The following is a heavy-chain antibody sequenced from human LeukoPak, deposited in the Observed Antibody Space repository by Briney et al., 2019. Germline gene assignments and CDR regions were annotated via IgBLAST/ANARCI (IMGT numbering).Heavy chain of an antibody. V-gene: IGHV4-59*01. J-gene: IGHJ6*03. CDR2: IYYSGST. Sequence: SETLSLTCTVSGGSISSYYWGWIRQPPGKGLEWIGYIYYSGSTNYNPSLKSRVTISVDTSKNQFSLKLSSVTAADTAVYYCARGVVVEQYYYYYMDVWGKGTTVTVSS. CDR3: ARGVVVEQYYYYYMDV. CDR1: GGSISSYY. D-gene: IGHD2-15*01.